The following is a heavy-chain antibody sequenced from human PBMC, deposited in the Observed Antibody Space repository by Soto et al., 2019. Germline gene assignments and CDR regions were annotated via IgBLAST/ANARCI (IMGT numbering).Heavy chain of an antibody. CDR3: AKSSVWYPYFDS. CDR1: EFSFDDYA. V-gene: IGHV3-23*01. D-gene: IGHD6-13*01. Sequence: GGSLRLSCTASEFSFDDYAMSWVRQAPGKGLEWVSSITYTGVSTYYADSVKGRFTISRDNSRDTLFLQMNSLRAEDTAIYYCAKSSVWYPYFDSWGQGTLVTVSS. J-gene: IGHJ4*02. CDR2: ITYTGVST.